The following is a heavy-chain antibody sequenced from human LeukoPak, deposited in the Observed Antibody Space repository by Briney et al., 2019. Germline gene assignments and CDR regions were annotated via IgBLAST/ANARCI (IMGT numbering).Heavy chain of an antibody. CDR1: GYGFTSYD. V-gene: IGHV1-8*01. CDR3: ARGRSGNYHLHFDY. Sequence: GASVTLSCKASGYGFTSYDINWGRHATGQGLELMGWMNPNSGNIGYAQKFQGRVTITRNISITTAYMELSSLPSENTAVYYCARGRSGNYHLHFDYWGQGTMVTVSS. J-gene: IGHJ4*02. D-gene: IGHD1-26*01. CDR2: MNPNSGNI.